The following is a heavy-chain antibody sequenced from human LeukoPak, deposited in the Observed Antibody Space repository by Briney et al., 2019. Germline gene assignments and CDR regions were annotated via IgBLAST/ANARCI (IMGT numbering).Heavy chain of an antibody. V-gene: IGHV1-18*01. J-gene: IGHJ6*02. CDR2: ISAYNGNT. CDR1: GYTFTSYG. D-gene: IGHD3-3*01. Sequence: ASVKVSCKASGYTFTSYGISWVRQAPGQRLEWMGWISAYNGNTNYAQKLQGRVTMTTDTSTSTAYMELRSLRSDDTAVYYCARGVTIFGVGYYYYGMDVWGQGTTVTVSS. CDR3: ARGVTIFGVGYYYYGMDV.